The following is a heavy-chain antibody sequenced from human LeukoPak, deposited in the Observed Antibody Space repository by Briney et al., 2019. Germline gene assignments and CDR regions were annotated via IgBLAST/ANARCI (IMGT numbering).Heavy chain of an antibody. CDR2: LRYDGSNK. CDR1: GFTFSRYG. V-gene: IGHV3-30*02. Sequence: GGSLRLSCAASGFTFSRYGMHWVRQAPGKGLEWVAYLRYDGSNKYYADSVKGRFTISRDNAKNSLYLQMNSLRAEDTAVYYCARAVGNYYYYYGMDVWGQGTTVTVSS. CDR3: ARAVGNYYYYYGMDV. J-gene: IGHJ6*02. D-gene: IGHD1-26*01.